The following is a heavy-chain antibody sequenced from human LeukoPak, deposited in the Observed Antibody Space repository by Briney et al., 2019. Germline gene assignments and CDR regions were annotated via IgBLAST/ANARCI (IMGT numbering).Heavy chain of an antibody. D-gene: IGHD4-23*01. Sequence: PGGSLRLSCAASGFTFSSYWMHWVRQAPGKGLVWVSRINSDGSTTNYADSVRGRFTISRDNAKNTLYLQMSSLRAEDTAVYYCARGSALVTPSTLDYWGQGTLVTVSS. J-gene: IGHJ4*02. CDR3: ARGSALVTPSTLDY. CDR1: GFTFSSYW. CDR2: INSDGSTT. V-gene: IGHV3-74*01.